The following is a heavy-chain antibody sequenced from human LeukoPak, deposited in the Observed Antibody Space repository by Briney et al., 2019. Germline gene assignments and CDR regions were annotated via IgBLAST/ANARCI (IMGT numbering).Heavy chain of an antibody. V-gene: IGHV3-7*01. D-gene: IGHD5-18*01. J-gene: IGHJ6*02. Sequence: GGSLRLSCAGSGFSICNFWMSWVRQAPGEGPGWVGNIKQAESERLYVASVKDRFIISRENAENSVYLQMNSLRDEDTAVYYCARGRCNYGWGMDVWGQGTTVIVSS. CDR3: ARGRCNYGWGMDV. CDR1: GFSICNFW. CDR2: IKQAESER.